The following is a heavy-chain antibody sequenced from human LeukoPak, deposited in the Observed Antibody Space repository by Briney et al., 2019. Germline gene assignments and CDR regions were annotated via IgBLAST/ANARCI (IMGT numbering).Heavy chain of an antibody. D-gene: IGHD6-19*01. J-gene: IGHJ4*02. Sequence: SETLSLTCSVSGGSITAYFWTWIRQPPGKGLEWIGYISYSGSTNNNPSLKSRVTTSLDTSKNQFYLKLTSVTTADSAMYYCAGSSGWSGVLDYWGQGTLVTVSS. CDR1: GGSITAYF. CDR2: ISYSGST. CDR3: AGSSGWSGVLDY. V-gene: IGHV4-59*01.